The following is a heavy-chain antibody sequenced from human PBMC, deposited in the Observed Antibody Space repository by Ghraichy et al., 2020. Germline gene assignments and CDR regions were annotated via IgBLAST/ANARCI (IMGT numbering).Heavy chain of an antibody. Sequence: ASVKVSCKASGYTFTDYYMHWVRQAPGQGLEWMGWINPNSGGTNYAQKFQGWVTMTRDTSISTAYMELSRLRSDDTAMYYCATSKVVAANFDYWGQGTLVAVS. CDR3: ATSKVVAANFDY. CDR1: GYTFTDYY. V-gene: IGHV1-2*04. J-gene: IGHJ4*02. D-gene: IGHD2-15*01. CDR2: INPNSGGT.